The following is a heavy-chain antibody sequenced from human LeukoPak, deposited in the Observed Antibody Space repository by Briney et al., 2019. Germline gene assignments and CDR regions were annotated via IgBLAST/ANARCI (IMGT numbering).Heavy chain of an antibody. CDR3: ARPGTDYGVTYGAPDTNWFDP. V-gene: IGHV4-59*12. J-gene: IGHJ5*02. D-gene: IGHD4-17*01. Sequence: SETLSLTCTVSGGSISSYYWSWIRQPPGKGLEWIGYIYYSGSTNYNPSLKSRVTISVDTSKNQFSLKLSSVTAADTAVYYCARPGTDYGVTYGAPDTNWFDPWGQGTLVTVSS. CDR1: GGSISSYY. CDR2: IYYSGST.